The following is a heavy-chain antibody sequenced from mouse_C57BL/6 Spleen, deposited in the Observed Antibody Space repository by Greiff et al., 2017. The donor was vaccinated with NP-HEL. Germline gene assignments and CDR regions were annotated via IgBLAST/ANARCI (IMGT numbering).Heavy chain of an antibody. J-gene: IGHJ2*01. V-gene: IGHV1-18*01. D-gene: IGHD2-5*01. CDR2: INPNNGGT. CDR1: GYTFTDYN. CDR3: ARRNYSNYAFDD. Sequence: EVKLEESGPELVKPGASVKIPCKASGYTFTDYNMDWVKQSHGKSLEWIGDINPNNGGTIYNQKFKGKATLTVDKSSSTAYMELRSLTSEDTAVYYCARRNYSNYAFDDWGQGTTLTVSS.